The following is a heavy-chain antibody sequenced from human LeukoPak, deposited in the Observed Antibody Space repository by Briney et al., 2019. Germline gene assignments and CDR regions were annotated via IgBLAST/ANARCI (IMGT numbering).Heavy chain of an antibody. Sequence: GRSLRLSCAASGFTFSSYGMHWVRQAPGKGLEWVANIKEDGSAKFYADSVKGRFTISRDNAKNSVFLQMNSLTHDDTAVYYCARAVDVADYWGQGTLVTVSS. V-gene: IGHV3-7*01. CDR3: ARAVDVADY. D-gene: IGHD3-10*02. J-gene: IGHJ4*02. CDR1: GFTFSSYG. CDR2: IKEDGSAK.